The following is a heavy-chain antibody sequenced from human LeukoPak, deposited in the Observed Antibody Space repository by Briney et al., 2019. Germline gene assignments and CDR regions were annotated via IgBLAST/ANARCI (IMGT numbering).Heavy chain of an antibody. CDR2: INREGNEK. CDR3: ARVGTWELQRVFDF. CDR1: GFAFSDYW. Sequence: PGGSLRLSCATFGFAFSDYWMTWVRQVAGKGLEWVANINREGNEKYYVDSVKGRFTISRDNAKNSVDLQMDSLRVEDTAVYYCARVGTWELQRVFDFWGQGTLVTVSS. V-gene: IGHV3-7*01. D-gene: IGHD1-26*01. J-gene: IGHJ4*02.